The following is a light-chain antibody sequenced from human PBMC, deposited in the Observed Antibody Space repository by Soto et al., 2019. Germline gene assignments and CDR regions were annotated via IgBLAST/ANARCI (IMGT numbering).Light chain of an antibody. CDR2: DVS. J-gene: IGKJ1*01. CDR1: QSVSNF. V-gene: IGKV3D-11*02. CDR3: QQSYSSTRT. Sequence: EIVLTQSPATLSVSPGERATLTCRASQSVSNFLAWYQHKPGQAPRLLIYDVSNRATGIPTRFSGSGAGTDFTLTISSLETEDFAVYYCQQSYSSTRTFGQATKVEIK.